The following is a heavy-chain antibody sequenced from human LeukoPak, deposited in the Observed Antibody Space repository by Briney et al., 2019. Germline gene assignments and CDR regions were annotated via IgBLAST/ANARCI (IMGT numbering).Heavy chain of an antibody. CDR1: GFTFSTYW. J-gene: IGHJ4*02. CDR2: IKHDGSET. Sequence: GGSLTLSCAASGFTFSTYWMSWFRQAPGKGPEWGASIKHDGSETYYVDSVKGRFTISRDNSKNSLYLQMNSLRDDDTAVYYCAREQVWSQGTLVTVSS. V-gene: IGHV3-7*01. CDR3: AREQV.